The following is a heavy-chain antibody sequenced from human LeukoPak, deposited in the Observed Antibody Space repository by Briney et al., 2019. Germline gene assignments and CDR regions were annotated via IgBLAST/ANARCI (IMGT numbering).Heavy chain of an antibody. Sequence: GGSLRLSCAASGFTFSSYGMHWVRQAPGKGLEWVAFIRYDGSNKYYADSVKGRFTISRDNSKNTLYLQMNSLRAEDTAVCYCAKDLIVVVPAAIGYDYWGQGTLVTVSS. CDR2: IRYDGSNK. J-gene: IGHJ4*02. V-gene: IGHV3-30*02. CDR1: GFTFSSYG. D-gene: IGHD2-2*01. CDR3: AKDLIVVVPAAIGYDY.